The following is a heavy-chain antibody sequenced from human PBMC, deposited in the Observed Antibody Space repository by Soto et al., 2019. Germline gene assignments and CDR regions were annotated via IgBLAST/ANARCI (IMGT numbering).Heavy chain of an antibody. V-gene: IGHV4-59*01. CDR1: GGSISSYY. D-gene: IGHD5-12*01. Sequence: LSLTCTVSGGSISSYYWSWIRQPPGKGLEWIGYIYYSGSTNYNPSLKSRVTISVDTSKNQFSLKLSSVTAADTAVYYCARSGRWLQLPYFDYWGQGTLVTVSS. CDR3: ARSGRWLQLPYFDY. CDR2: IYYSGST. J-gene: IGHJ4*02.